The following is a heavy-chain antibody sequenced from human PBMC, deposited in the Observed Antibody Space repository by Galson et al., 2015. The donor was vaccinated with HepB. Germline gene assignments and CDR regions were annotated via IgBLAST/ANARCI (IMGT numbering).Heavy chain of an antibody. CDR1: GFTFSSYA. CDR2: ISYDGSNK. J-gene: IGHJ4*02. V-gene: IGHV3-30*04. Sequence: SLRLSCAASGFTFSSYAMHWVRQAPGKGLEWVAVISYDGSNKYYADSVKGRFTISRDNSKNTLYLQMNSLRAEDTAVYYCARGKGRIAADFDYWGQGTLVTVSS. CDR3: ARGKGRIAADFDY. D-gene: IGHD6-13*01.